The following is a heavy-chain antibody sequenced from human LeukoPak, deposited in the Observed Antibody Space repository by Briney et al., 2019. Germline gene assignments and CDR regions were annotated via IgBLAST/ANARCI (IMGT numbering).Heavy chain of an antibody. Sequence: PSETLSLTCAVYIDFFSNYHWNWIRQTPAKGMECIGEVNESGGTNISPSLRSRVILSIDTSRNQFSLKLISVTVADTAIYYCARGQGATVPQVGKNWFDPWGQGTRVTVSS. CDR1: IDFFSNYH. D-gene: IGHD1-26*01. J-gene: IGHJ5*02. CDR3: ARGQGATVPQVGKNWFDP. V-gene: IGHV4-34*01. CDR2: VNESGGT.